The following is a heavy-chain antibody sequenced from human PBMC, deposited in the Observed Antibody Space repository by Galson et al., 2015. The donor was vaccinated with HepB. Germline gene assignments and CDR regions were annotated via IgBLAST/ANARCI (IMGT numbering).Heavy chain of an antibody. CDR2: FDPEDGET. CDR3: ATPVKGYGDYLARARGAFDI. J-gene: IGHJ3*02. Sequence: SVKVSCKVSGYTLTELSMHWVRQAPGKGLEWMGGFDPEDGETIYAQKFQGRVTMTEDTSTDTAYMELSSLRSEDTAVYYCATPVKGYGDYLARARGAFDIWGQGTMVTVSS. D-gene: IGHD4-17*01. CDR1: GYTLTELS. V-gene: IGHV1-24*01.